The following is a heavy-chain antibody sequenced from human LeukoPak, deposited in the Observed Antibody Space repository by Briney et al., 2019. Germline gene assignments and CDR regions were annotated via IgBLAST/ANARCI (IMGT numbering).Heavy chain of an antibody. V-gene: IGHV3-23*01. D-gene: IGHD5-24*01. CDR1: GFTFSSYA. Sequence: PGGSLRLSCAASGFTFSSYAMSWVRQAPGKGLEWVSAISGSGGSTYYADSVKGRFTISRDNSKNTLFLQMNSLRIEDTAVYYCARSRDGYNFFEFWGQGTLVTVSS. J-gene: IGHJ4*02. CDR2: ISGSGGST. CDR3: ARSRDGYNFFEF.